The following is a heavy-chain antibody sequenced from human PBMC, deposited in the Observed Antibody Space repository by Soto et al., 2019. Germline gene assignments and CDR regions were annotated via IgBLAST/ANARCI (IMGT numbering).Heavy chain of an antibody. CDR1: GFIFSNFW. Sequence: GGSLRLSCEASGFIFSNFWMHWVRQVPGKGLVWVSRIDTSGSSTSYADSVKGRFTISRDNAKNTVPLQMNSLRAEDTGVYYCAKDSWYFDLWSQGSLVTVSS. V-gene: IGHV3-74*01. J-gene: IGHJ4*02. CDR3: AKDSWYFDL. CDR2: IDTSGSST. D-gene: IGHD6-13*01.